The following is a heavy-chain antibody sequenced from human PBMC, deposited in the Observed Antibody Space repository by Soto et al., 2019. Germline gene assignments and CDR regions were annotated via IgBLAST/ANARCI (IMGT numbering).Heavy chain of an antibody. V-gene: IGHV1-18*01. CDR3: ARGGGYCSGGSCYSGRGPAFDI. CDR2: ISAYNGNT. D-gene: IGHD2-15*01. Sequence: GXSVNVSCQASVYTFTGYGISWVRQAPGQGLEWMGWISAYNGNTNYAQKLRGRVTMTTDTSTSTAYMELRSLRSDDTAVYYCARGGGYCSGGSCYSGRGPAFDIWGQGKMVTVSS. CDR1: VYTFTGYG. J-gene: IGHJ3*02.